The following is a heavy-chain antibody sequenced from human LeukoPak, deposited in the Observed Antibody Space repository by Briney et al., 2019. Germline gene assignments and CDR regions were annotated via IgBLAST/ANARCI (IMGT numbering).Heavy chain of an antibody. D-gene: IGHD1-26*01. V-gene: IGHV1-18*01. Sequence: ASVKVSCKASGYTFTSYGISWVRQAPGQGLEWMGWISAYNGNTNYAQKLQGRVTMTTDTSTSTAYMELRSLRSDDTAVYYCARVGSRYSGSYYGDYWDQGTLVTVSS. J-gene: IGHJ4*02. CDR2: ISAYNGNT. CDR1: GYTFTSYG. CDR3: ARVGSRYSGSYYGDY.